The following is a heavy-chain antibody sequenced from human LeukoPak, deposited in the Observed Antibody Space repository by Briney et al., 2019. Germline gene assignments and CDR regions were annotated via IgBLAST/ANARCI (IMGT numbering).Heavy chain of an antibody. J-gene: IGHJ4*02. D-gene: IGHD5-24*01. CDR2: IYHSGST. Sequence: SETLSLTCAVSGGSIRSGGYSWSWIRQPPGKGLEWIGYIYHSGSTYYNPSLKSRVTISVDRSKNQFSLKLSSVTAADTAVYYCARGPYGYNPFDYWGQGTLVTVSS. CDR1: GGSIRSGGYS. CDR3: ARGPYGYNPFDY. V-gene: IGHV4-30-2*01.